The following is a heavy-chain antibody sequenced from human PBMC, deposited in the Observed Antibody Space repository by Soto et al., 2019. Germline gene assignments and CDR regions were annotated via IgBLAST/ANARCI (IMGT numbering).Heavy chain of an antibody. CDR3: ARDRAKWKDYYYYAMDV. D-gene: IGHD1-20*01. J-gene: IGHJ6*02. CDR2: IYYSGST. V-gene: IGHV4-30-4*01. CDR1: GGSISSGDDF. Sequence: QVQLQESGPGLVKPSQTLSLTCTVSGGSISSGDDFWTWIRQPPGKGLEWIGYIYYSGSTYCNPSLKSRLTMSADTSKNQFSLKLSSVTAADTAVYYCARDRAKWKDYYYYAMDVWGQGTTVTVSS.